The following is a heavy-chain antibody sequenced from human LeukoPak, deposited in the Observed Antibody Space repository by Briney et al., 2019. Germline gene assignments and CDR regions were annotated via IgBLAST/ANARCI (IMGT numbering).Heavy chain of an antibody. J-gene: IGHJ4*02. V-gene: IGHV4-34*01. D-gene: IGHD1-1*01. CDR2: INHSGST. CDR1: GGSFSGYY. CDR3: ARGVRPRLKPANPFDY. Sequence: PSETLSLTCAVYGGSFSGYYWGWIRQPPGKGLEWIGEINHSGSTNYNPSLKSRVTISVDTSKNQFSLKLSSVTAADTAVYYCARGVRPRLKPANPFDYWGQGTLVTVSS.